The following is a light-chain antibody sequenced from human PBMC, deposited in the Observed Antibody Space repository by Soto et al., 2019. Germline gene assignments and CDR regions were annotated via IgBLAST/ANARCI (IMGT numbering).Light chain of an antibody. J-gene: IGKJ2*01. CDR1: QSVSSSY. V-gene: IGKV3-20*01. Sequence: EIVLPQSADTLSLSPGERATLSCRASQSVSSSYLAWYQQKPGQAPRLLIYGASSKATGIPDRFSGSGSGTDFTLTISIPEPEDFAVYYCHQYGSSHPYTFGQGTKLEIK. CDR3: HQYGSSHPYT. CDR2: GAS.